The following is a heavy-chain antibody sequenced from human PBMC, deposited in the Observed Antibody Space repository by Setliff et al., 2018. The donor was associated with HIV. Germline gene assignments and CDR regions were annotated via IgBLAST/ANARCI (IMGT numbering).Heavy chain of an antibody. D-gene: IGHD5-18*01. V-gene: IGHV3-53*01. J-gene: IGHJ4*02. CDR3: AKGGYGGAYYVAGY. Sequence: GGSLRLSCEASGFRVTDTYMAWVRQAPGKGLEWVTLIYKAGKTYYADFMKGRFTIARDDTKNTVSLQMTNLEPGDTAMYYCAKGGYGGAYYVAGYWGQGTKVTVSS. CDR1: GFRVTDTY. CDR2: IYKAGKT.